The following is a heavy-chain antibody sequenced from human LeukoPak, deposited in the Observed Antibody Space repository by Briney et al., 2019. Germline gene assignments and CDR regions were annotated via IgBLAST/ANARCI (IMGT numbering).Heavy chain of an antibody. V-gene: IGHV1-3*01. CDR3: ARAHYYFHAFDI. CDR2: INAGNGNT. D-gene: IGHD3-22*01. J-gene: IGHJ3*02. Sequence: ASVKVSCKASGGTFSSYAISWVRQAPGQRLEWMGWINAGNGNTKYSQKFQGRVTITRDTSASTAYMELSSLRSEDTAVYYCARAHYYFHAFDIWGQGTMVTVSS. CDR1: GGTFSSYA.